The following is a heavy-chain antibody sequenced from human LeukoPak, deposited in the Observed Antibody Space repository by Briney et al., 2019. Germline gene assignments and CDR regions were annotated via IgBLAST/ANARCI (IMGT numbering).Heavy chain of an antibody. CDR1: GFTFSSYA. CDR3: ARDPPMCSGGSCYYFDY. V-gene: IGHV3-30-3*01. CDR2: ISYDGSNK. J-gene: IGHJ4*02. Sequence: PGRSLRLSCAASGFTFSSYAMHWVRQAPGKGLEWLAVISYDGSNKYYADSVKGRFTISRDNSKNTLYLQMNSLRAEDTAVYYCARDPPMCSGGSCYYFDYWGQGTLVTVSS. D-gene: IGHD2-15*01.